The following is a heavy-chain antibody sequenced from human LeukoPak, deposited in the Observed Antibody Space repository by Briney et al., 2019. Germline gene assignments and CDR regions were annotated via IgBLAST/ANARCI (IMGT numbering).Heavy chain of an antibody. J-gene: IGHJ4*02. CDR1: GGSISSYY. CDR3: ARGVYIAAAQYGY. D-gene: IGHD6-13*01. CDR2: IYYSGTT. V-gene: IGHV4-59*07. Sequence: KASDTLSLTCTVSGGSISSYYWRWIRQPPGKGLEWIGYIYYSGTTNYNPSLKSRVTISVDTSKNQFSLKLSSVTAADTAVYYCARGVYIAAAQYGYWGQGTLVTVSS.